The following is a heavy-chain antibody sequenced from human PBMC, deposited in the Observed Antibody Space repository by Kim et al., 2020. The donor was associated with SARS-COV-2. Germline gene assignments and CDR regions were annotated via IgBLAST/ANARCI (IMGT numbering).Heavy chain of an antibody. D-gene: IGHD6-13*01. J-gene: IGHJ5*02. V-gene: IGHV1-3*04. Sequence: ASVKVSCKASGYTFTSYALHWVRQAPGQRLEWMGWINTDNGNTKFSQKFQGRVTITTDTSASTAYMELSSLTSEDTAVYYCARLSSSCYPNWFDPWGQGTLVTVSS. CDR3: ARLSSSCYPNWFDP. CDR1: GYTFTSYA. CDR2: INTDNGNT.